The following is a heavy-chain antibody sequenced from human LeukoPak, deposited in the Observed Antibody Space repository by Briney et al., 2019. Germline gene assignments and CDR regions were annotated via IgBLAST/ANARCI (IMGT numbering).Heavy chain of an antibody. V-gene: IGHV3-48*03. CDR2: ISSGGSTK. Sequence: GGSLRLSCAASGFTFSSYDMNWVRQAPGKGLEWVSYISSGGSTKYYADSVKGRFTISRDNAKNPLYLQMNSLGAEDTAVYYCARAGDIAVVVAAFDISGEGTMLTLSS. D-gene: IGHD2-15*01. J-gene: IGHJ3*02. CDR1: GFTFSSYD. CDR3: ARAGDIAVVVAAFDI.